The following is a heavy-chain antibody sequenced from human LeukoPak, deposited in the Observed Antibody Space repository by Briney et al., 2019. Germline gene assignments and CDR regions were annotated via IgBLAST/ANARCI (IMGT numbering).Heavy chain of an antibody. V-gene: IGHV5-51*01. CDR2: IYPAASET. J-gene: IGHJ4*02. CDR1: GYTFTRYW. CDR3: ARQQAGYNFYFDQ. Sequence: GGSLKISFKGSGYTFTRYWIGWVRPIPGKGLEWMGIIYPAASETRYSPSFQGQVTISAHKSISTAFLQCSSLKASDPAMYFCARQQAGYNFYFDQWGQGTLVTVSS. D-gene: IGHD5-24*01.